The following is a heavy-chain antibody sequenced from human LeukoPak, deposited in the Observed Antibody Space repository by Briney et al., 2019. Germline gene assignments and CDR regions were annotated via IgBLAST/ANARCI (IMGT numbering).Heavy chain of an antibody. D-gene: IGHD3-22*01. Sequence: PGGSLRLSCAASGFTFSSYWMSWVRQAPGKGLEWVANIKQDGSEKYYVDSVKGRFTISRDNAKNSLYLQMNSLRAEDTAVYYCARDFRVIVRALGYWGQGTLVTVSS. CDR3: ARDFRVIVRALGY. V-gene: IGHV3-7*01. CDR2: IKQDGSEK. J-gene: IGHJ4*02. CDR1: GFTFSSYW.